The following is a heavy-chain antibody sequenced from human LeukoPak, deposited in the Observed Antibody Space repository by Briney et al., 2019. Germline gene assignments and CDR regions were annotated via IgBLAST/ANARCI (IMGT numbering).Heavy chain of an antibody. CDR1: GYTFTGYS. Sequence: ASANLSCKASGYTFTGYSMRWVRQAPGQGLEWMGWINSNRGRTNYAHKFQGRVTMTRDTSISTAHMERSRRRPHAPAWYYCASTPGIAAAGLFFDYWGQGTLVTVSS. V-gene: IGHV1-2*07. CDR2: INSNRGRT. J-gene: IGHJ4*02. D-gene: IGHD6-13*01. CDR3: ASTPGIAAAGLFFDY.